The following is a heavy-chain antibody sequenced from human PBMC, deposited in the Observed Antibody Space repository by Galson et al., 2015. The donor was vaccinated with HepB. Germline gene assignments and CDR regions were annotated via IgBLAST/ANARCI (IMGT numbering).Heavy chain of an antibody. J-gene: IGHJ4*02. D-gene: IGHD6-19*01. V-gene: IGHV1-18*04. CDR1: GYTFTAYG. CDR2: ISTFNGKT. CDR3: VRGVAVASSYYFDS. Sequence: CKASGYTFTAYGINWVRQAPGQGLEWMGWISTFNGKTNYTQKIQGRVAMTTDTSSNTAYMELRSLRSDDTAVYYCVRGVAVASSYYFDSWGQGTLVTVSS.